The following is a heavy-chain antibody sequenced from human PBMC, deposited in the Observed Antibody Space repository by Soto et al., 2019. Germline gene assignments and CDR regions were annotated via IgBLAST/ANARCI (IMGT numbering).Heavy chain of an antibody. V-gene: IGHV4-4*07. J-gene: IGHJ4*02. Sequence: SETLSLTCTVSGGSVSNHYWSWIRQPAGKGLEWLGRLYNAERTTYNPSLKGRVTMSMDTSNNQFSLKLTSVTAADTAVYFCAREPLAHSYFDFWGQGTLVTVSS. CDR2: LYNAERT. CDR1: GGSVSNHY. CDR3: AREPLAHSYFDF.